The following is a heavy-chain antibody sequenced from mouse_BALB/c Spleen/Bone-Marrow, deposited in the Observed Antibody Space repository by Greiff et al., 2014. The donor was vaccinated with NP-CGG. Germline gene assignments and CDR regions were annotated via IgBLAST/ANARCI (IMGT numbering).Heavy chain of an antibody. V-gene: IGHV5-4*02. CDR3: ARGRIYYDYDVGDY. Sequence: EVQLVESGGGLVKPGGSLRLPCAASGFTFSDYYMYWVRQTPEKRLEWVATISDGGSYTYYPDSVKGRFTISRDNAKNNLYLQMSSLKSEDTAMYYCARGRIYYDYDVGDYWGQGTTLTVSS. J-gene: IGHJ2*01. D-gene: IGHD2-4*01. CDR1: GFTFSDYY. CDR2: ISDGGSYT.